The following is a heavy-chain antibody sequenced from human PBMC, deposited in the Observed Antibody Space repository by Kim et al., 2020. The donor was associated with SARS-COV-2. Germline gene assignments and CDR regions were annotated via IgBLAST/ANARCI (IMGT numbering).Heavy chain of an antibody. CDR2: IWYDGSNK. Sequence: GGSLRLSCAASGFTFSSYGMHWVRQAPGKGLEWVAVIWYDGSNKYYADSVKGRFTISRDNSKNTLYLQMNSLRAEDTAVYYCARDKGIAVAGTGDYWGQGTLVTVSS. CDR3: ARDKGIAVAGTGDY. CDR1: GFTFSSYG. J-gene: IGHJ4*02. V-gene: IGHV3-33*01. D-gene: IGHD6-19*01.